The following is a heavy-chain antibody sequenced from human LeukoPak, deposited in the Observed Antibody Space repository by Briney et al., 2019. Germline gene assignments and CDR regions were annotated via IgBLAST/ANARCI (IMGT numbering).Heavy chain of an antibody. D-gene: IGHD4-17*01. CDR1: GFTFSSYG. CDR3: AKDFDYGDCFFDY. V-gene: IGHV3-30*02. CDR2: IRYDGSNK. J-gene: IGHJ4*02. Sequence: GGSLRLSCAASGFTFSSYGMHWVLQAPGKGLEWVAFIRYDGSNKYYADSVKGRFTISRDNSKNTLYLQMNSLRAEDTAVYYCAKDFDYGDCFFDYWGQGTLVTVSS.